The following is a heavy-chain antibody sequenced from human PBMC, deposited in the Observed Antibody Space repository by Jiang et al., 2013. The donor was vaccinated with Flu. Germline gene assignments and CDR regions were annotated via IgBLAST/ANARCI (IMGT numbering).Heavy chain of an antibody. Sequence: GSGLVKPSQTLSLSCSISTGSISYGDYYWTWIRQPPGKGLEYVGHIYYSGSTYLNPSLRSRVNVSLDRSKNQFSLNLSSVTAADTAVYYCAAATSVTMWAYDVWDPRDNGHRLF. CDR1: TGSISYGDYY. CDR3: AAATSVTMWAYDV. J-gene: IGHJ3*01. D-gene: IGHD3-10*02. V-gene: IGHV4-30-4*01. CDR2: IYYSGST.